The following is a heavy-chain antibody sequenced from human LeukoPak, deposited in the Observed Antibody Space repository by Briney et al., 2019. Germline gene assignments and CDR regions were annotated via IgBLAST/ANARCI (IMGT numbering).Heavy chain of an antibody. J-gene: IGHJ5*01. V-gene: IGHV3-30*18. D-gene: IGHD1-26*01. CDR3: AKDPLGGGSSLINWFDS. CDR2: ISYDGTNK. Sequence: GRSLRLSCAGSGFTFSNYGMHWVRQAPGKGPEWVAVISYDGTNKYYADSVKGRFTTSRENSKSTLSLQMNSLRAEDTALYYCAKDPLGGGSSLINWFDSWGQGVWVTVSS. CDR1: GFTFSNYG.